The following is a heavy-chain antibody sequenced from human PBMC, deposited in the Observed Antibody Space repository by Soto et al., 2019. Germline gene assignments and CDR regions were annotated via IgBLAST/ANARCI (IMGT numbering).Heavy chain of an antibody. V-gene: IGHV3-11*01. CDR1: GFTFSDYY. CDR3: ARDPLRWASSSAFDI. D-gene: IGHD4-17*01. CDR2: ISSSGSTI. Sequence: GGSLRLSCAASGFTFSDYYMSWIRQAPGKGLEWVSYISSSGSTIYYADSVKGRFTISRDNAKNSLYLQMNSLRAEDTAVYYCARDPLRWASSSAFDIWGQGTMVTVSS. J-gene: IGHJ3*02.